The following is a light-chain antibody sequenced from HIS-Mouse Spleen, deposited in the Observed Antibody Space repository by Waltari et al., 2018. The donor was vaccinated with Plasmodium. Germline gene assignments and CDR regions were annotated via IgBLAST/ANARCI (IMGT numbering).Light chain of an antibody. V-gene: IGKV3-15*01. Sequence: EIVMTQSPATLSVSPGERATLSCRVSQSVSSNLAWYQQKPGQAPRLLIYDASTRATGIPARFSGSGSGTEFTLTISSLQSEDFAVYYCQQYNNWSFTFGPGTKVDIK. CDR3: QQYNNWSFT. CDR1: QSVSSN. J-gene: IGKJ3*01. CDR2: DAS.